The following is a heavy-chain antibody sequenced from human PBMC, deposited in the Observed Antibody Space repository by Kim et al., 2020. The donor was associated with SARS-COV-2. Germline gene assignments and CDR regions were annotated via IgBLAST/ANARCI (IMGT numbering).Heavy chain of an antibody. D-gene: IGHD6-6*01. J-gene: IGHJ4*02. CDR3: VKDAGGSYSFDY. V-gene: IGHV3-9*01. CDR2: ITWNSATI. CDR1: GFTFSDYT. Sequence: GGSLRLSCAASGFTFSDYTMHWVRQAPGKGLEWVSSITWNSATIGHADSVRGRFTISRDNAKKSLYLQMNSLKPEDTALYYCVKDAGGSYSFDYWGRGTLVTVSS.